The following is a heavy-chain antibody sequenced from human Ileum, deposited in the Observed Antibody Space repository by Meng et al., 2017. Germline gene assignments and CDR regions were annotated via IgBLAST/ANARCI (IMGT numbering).Heavy chain of an antibody. J-gene: IGHJ4*02. Sequence: GGPLRLSCAVPGLTFSSSWMTWVRQAPGKGLEWVANIKQDASEKNYVDSVKGRFTISRDNAENSLYLQMNSLRVEDTAVYYCARGGYHPDYWGQGTLVTVSS. CDR3: ARGGYHPDY. CDR1: GLTFSSSW. V-gene: IGHV3-7*01. D-gene: IGHD5-12*01. CDR2: IKQDASEK.